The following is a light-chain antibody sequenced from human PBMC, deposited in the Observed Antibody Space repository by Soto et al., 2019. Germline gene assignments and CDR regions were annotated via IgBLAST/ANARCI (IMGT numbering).Light chain of an antibody. V-gene: IGKV3-15*01. CDR1: QSVSSN. J-gene: IGKJ1*01. CDR2: GAS. CDR3: QQYNNWPQT. Sequence: EIVMTQSPATLSVSPGERATLSCRASQSVSSNFAWYQQKPGQAPRLLIYGASTRATGIPARFSVSGSGTKFTLTISSLQSEDFAVYYCQQYNNWPQTFGQGTKV.